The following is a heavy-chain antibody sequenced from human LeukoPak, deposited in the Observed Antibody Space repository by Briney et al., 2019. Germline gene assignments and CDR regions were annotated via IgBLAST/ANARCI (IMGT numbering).Heavy chain of an antibody. D-gene: IGHD1-26*01. Sequence: GASLQISCKGSGSIFTSYWIGWVRPLPGKGLEWMGIIYPGDSDTRYSPSFQGQVTISADKSISTAYLQWSSLKASDTAMYYCARPKGGSYFDYWGQGTLVTVSS. CDR2: IYPGDSDT. J-gene: IGHJ4*02. CDR3: ARPKGGSYFDY. CDR1: GSIFTSYW. V-gene: IGHV5-51*01.